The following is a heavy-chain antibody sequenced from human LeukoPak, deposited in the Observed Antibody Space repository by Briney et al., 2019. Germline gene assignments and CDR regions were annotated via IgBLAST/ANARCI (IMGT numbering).Heavy chain of an antibody. D-gene: IGHD3-22*01. CDR1: GDSINSLDL. CDR2: MYLSGTT. V-gene: IGHV4-4*02. CDR3: AGLVGRYSSGLYYYYFDY. Sequence: SETLSLTCTVSGDSINSLDLWSWVRQPPGKGLEWIREMYLSGTTHSNPSVKSRVTISIDKSKNQFFLNLSSVTAADTAVYYCAGLVGRYSSGLYYYYFDYWGQGTLVTVSS. J-gene: IGHJ4*02.